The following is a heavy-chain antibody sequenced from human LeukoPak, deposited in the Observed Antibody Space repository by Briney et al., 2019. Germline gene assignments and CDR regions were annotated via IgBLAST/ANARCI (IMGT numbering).Heavy chain of an antibody. CDR3: ARTPAPAMVDY. CDR2: ISAYNGNT. CDR1: GYTFTSYG. D-gene: IGHD2-2*01. Sequence: GASVTVSCKASGYTFTSYGINWVRQAPGQGLEWMGWISAYNGNTNYAQKLQGRVTMTTDTSTSTAYMELRSLRSDDTAVYYCARTPAPAMVDYWGQGTLVTVSS. J-gene: IGHJ4*02. V-gene: IGHV1-18*01.